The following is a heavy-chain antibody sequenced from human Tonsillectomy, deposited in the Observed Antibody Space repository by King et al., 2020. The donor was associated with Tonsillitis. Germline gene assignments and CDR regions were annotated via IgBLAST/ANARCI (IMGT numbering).Heavy chain of an antibody. V-gene: IGHV3-11*01. D-gene: IGHD5-24*01. Sequence: VQLVESGGGLVKPGGSLRLSCAASGFTFSDYYMSWIRQAPGKGLEWVSYISSSGSTIYYADSVKGRSTISRDNAKNSLYVQMNSLRAEDTAVYYCARSSKKWLLSNWFDPWGQGTLVTVSS. CDR1: GFTFSDYY. CDR2: ISSSGSTI. J-gene: IGHJ5*02. CDR3: ARSSKKWLLSNWFDP.